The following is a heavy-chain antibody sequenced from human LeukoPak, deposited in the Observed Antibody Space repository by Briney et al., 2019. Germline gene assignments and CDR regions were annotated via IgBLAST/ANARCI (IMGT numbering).Heavy chain of an antibody. D-gene: IGHD6-19*01. J-gene: IGHJ4*02. Sequence: ASVKVSCKASGYTFTSYAMHWVRQAPGQRLEWMGWINAGNGNTKYSQKFQGRVTITRDTSASTAYMELSSLRSEDTVVYYCARGPEYSSGWYYFDYWGQGTLVTVSS. CDR3: ARGPEYSSGWYYFDY. CDR2: INAGNGNT. CDR1: GYTFTSYA. V-gene: IGHV1-3*01.